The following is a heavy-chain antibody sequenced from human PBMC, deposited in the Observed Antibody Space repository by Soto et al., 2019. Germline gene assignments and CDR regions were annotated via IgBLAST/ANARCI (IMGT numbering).Heavy chain of an antibody. CDR3: ARPPQSYSSGWVAY. CDR1: GYSFTSRW. Sequence: GESLKISCKASGYSFTSRWIGWVRQMPWEGLEWMGIIFPADSDTRYSPSFQGQVTISADKSITTAYLQWSSLKASDTAMYYCARPPQSYSSGWVAYWGQGSLVTVSS. V-gene: IGHV5-51*01. CDR2: IFPADSDT. J-gene: IGHJ4*02. D-gene: IGHD6-19*01.